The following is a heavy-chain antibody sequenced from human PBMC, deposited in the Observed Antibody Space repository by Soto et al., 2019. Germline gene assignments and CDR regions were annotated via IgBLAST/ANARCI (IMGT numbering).Heavy chain of an antibody. Sequence: GESLKISCKGSGYSFTSYWISWVRQMPGKGLEWMGRIDPSDSYTNYSPSFQGHVTISADKSISTAYLQWSSLKASDTAMYYCARLLSKYYDYVWGSYLPYGMDVWGQGTTVTVSS. V-gene: IGHV5-10-1*01. CDR1: GYSFTSYW. J-gene: IGHJ6*02. CDR3: ARLLSKYYDYVWGSYLPYGMDV. D-gene: IGHD3-16*02. CDR2: IDPSDSYT.